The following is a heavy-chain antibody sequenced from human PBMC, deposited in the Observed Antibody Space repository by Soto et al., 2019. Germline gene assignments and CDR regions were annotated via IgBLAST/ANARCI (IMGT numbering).Heavy chain of an antibody. Sequence: SETLSLTCTVSGGSISSYYWSWIRQPAGKGLEWIGRIYTSGSTNCNPSLKSRVTMSVDTSKNQFSLKLSSVTAADTAVYYCARSPFRGYSGYDYWFDPWGQGTLVTVSS. J-gene: IGHJ5*02. CDR3: ARSPFRGYSGYDYWFDP. CDR1: GGSISSYY. D-gene: IGHD5-12*01. CDR2: IYTSGST. V-gene: IGHV4-4*07.